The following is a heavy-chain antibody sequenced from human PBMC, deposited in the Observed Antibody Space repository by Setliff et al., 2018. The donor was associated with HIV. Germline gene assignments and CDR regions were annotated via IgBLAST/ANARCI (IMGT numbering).Heavy chain of an antibody. J-gene: IGHJ4*02. CDR1: GFTFSSYA. D-gene: IGHD3-10*01. CDR2: ISGSGGST. Sequence: LRLSCAASGFTFSSYAMSWVRQAPGKGLEWVSAISGSGGSTYYADSVKGRFTISRDNSKNTLYLQMNSLRAEDTAVYFCAKLGGSGSYSNAFDYWGQGTLVTVSS. V-gene: IGHV3-23*01. CDR3: AKLGGSGSYSNAFDY.